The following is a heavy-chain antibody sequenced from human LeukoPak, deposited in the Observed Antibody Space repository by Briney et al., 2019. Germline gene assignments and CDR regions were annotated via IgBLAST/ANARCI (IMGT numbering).Heavy chain of an antibody. CDR1: GFTFSDYA. D-gene: IGHD6-19*01. CDR2: ISYDGGNR. Sequence: GRSLRLSCAASGFTFSDYAMQWGRQAPGKGLEWVALISYDGGNRYYAESVEGRFTISRDNSKNTLYLQMNSLRSEDTALYYCAREWTYSSGWSASGYWGQGTLVTVSS. J-gene: IGHJ4*02. CDR3: AREWTYSSGWSASGY. V-gene: IGHV3-30-3*01.